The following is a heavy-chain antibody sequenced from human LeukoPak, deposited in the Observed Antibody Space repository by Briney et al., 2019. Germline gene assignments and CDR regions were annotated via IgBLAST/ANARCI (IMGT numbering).Heavy chain of an antibody. CDR2: INPNSGDT. V-gene: IGHV1-2*06. D-gene: IGHD2-2*01. Sequence: ASVKVSCKASGYTFTGYHMHWVRQAPGQGLEWMGRINPNSGDTNYAQKFQGRVAMTRDTSISTAFMELTRLRSDDTAVYYCAREKVRQSGMDVWGQGTTVTVSS. J-gene: IGHJ6*02. CDR1: GYTFTGYH. CDR3: AREKVRQSGMDV.